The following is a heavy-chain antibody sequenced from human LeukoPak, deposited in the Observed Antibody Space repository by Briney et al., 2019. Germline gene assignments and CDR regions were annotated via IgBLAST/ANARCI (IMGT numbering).Heavy chain of an antibody. CDR1: GGTFSSDA. D-gene: IGHD3-22*01. CDR3: ARDGGNHYYHSTASSWDY. J-gene: IGHJ4*02. CDR2: IIPIFGTA. Sequence: SVKVSCKASGGTFSSDAISWVRQAPVQGLEWMGGIIPIFGTANYAQKFQGRVTITADESTSTAYMELSSLRSEDTAVYYCARDGGNHYYHSTASSWDYWGQGTLVTVSS. V-gene: IGHV1-69*13.